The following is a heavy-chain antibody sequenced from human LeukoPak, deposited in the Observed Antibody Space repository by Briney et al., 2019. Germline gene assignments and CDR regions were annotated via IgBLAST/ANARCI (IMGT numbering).Heavy chain of an antibody. J-gene: IGHJ4*02. CDR1: GGSISSGGYY. D-gene: IGHD5-18*01. V-gene: IGHV4-31*03. CDR3: ARVYSYGYFYFDY. CDR2: IYYSGST. Sequence: SQTLSLTCTVSGGSISSGGYYWSWIRQHPGKGLEWIGYIYYSGSTYYNPSLKSRVTISVDKSKNQFSLKLSSVTAADTAVYYCARVYSYGYFYFDYWGQGTLVTVSS.